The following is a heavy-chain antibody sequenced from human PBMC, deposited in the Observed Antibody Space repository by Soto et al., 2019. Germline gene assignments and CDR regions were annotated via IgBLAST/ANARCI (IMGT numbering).Heavy chain of an antibody. V-gene: IGHV4-4*07. CDR3: ARGHCSSTSCYPRTYYYYYGMDV. D-gene: IGHD2-2*01. Sequence: QVQLQESGPGLVKPSETLSLTCTVSGGSISSYYWSWIRQPAGKGLEWIGRISTSGSTNYNPSLKSRVTMSVDTSKNQFSLKLSSVTAADTAVYYCARGHCSSTSCYPRTYYYYYGMDVWGQGTTVTVSS. CDR1: GGSISSYY. J-gene: IGHJ6*02. CDR2: ISTSGST.